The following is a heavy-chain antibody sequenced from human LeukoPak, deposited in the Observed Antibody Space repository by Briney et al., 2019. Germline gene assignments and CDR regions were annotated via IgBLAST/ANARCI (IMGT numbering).Heavy chain of an antibody. J-gene: IGHJ4*02. CDR2: VYYGRSP. V-gene: IGHV4-39*02. CDR3: ARSSGTGTFSY. Sequence: ASETLSLTCTVSGDSMSRSTYYWAWIHQPPGKGLEWIGSVYYGRSPYYNPSLESRATISVDTSKNHFSLKMSSVTAADTAVYYCARSSGTGTFSYWGQGTLVTVSS. D-gene: IGHD6-25*01. CDR1: GDSMSRSTYY.